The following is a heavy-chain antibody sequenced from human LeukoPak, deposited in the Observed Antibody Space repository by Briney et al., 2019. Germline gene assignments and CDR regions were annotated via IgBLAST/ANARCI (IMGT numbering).Heavy chain of an antibody. D-gene: IGHD3-10*01. V-gene: IGHV4-59*01. CDR1: GGSISSYY. CDR3: ARDREDYYGSGSQTYFDY. J-gene: IGHJ4*02. Sequence: SETLSLTCTDSGGSISSYYWSWIRQPPGKGLEWIGYIYYSGSTNYNPSLKSRVTISVDTSKNQFSLKLSSVTAADTAVYYCARDREDYYGSGSQTYFDYWGQGTLVTVSS. CDR2: IYYSGST.